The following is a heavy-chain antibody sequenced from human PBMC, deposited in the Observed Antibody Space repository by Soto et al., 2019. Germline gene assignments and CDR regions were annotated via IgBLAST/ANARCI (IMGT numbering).Heavy chain of an antibody. D-gene: IGHD5-12*01. J-gene: IGHJ4*02. CDR1: GYSFTRQW. V-gene: IGHV5-51*01. CDR3: AGLTDGYPGY. Sequence: GESLRISCKASGYSFTRQWIGWVRQMPGKGLEWMWIIFPGDSDTRYSPSFQGQVTISADSSISTAYLQWSSLKASDTAMYYCAGLTDGYPGYWGQGTLVTVSS. CDR2: IFPGDSDT.